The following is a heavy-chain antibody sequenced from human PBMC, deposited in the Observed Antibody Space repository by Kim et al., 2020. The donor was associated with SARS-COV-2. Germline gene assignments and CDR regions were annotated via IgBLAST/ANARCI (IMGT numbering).Heavy chain of an antibody. J-gene: IGHJ4*02. Sequence: GGSLRLSCAASGFTFSSYSMNWVRQAPGKGLEWVSSISSSSSYIYYADSVKGRFTISRDNAKNSLYLQMNSLRAEDTAVYYCAGGATGGWVDYWGQGTLVTVSS. CDR1: GFTFSSYS. CDR3: AGGATGGWVDY. D-gene: IGHD2-8*02. CDR2: ISSSSSYI. V-gene: IGHV3-21*01.